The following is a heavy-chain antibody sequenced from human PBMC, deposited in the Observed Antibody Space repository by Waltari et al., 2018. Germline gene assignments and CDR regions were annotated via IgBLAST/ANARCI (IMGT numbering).Heavy chain of an antibody. V-gene: IGHV4-39*01. J-gene: IGHJ5*01. CDR2: VDYNGKI. CDR1: GDSISSSTYY. Sequence: QLQLQESGPGLVKPSETLSLTCTVSGDSISSSTYYWGWIRQPPGEGLEWIANVDYNGKIYSNPSRMGGVTISTDTSKNQFSRKLTFVTAADTAMYYCAKSRAGPVNWFDSWGQGTLVTVS. CDR3: AKSRAGPVNWFDS. D-gene: IGHD3-10*01.